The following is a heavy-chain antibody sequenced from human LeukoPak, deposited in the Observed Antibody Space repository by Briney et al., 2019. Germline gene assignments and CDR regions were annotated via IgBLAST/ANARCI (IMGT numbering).Heavy chain of an antibody. V-gene: IGHV4-59*01. CDR1: DGSISNYY. CDR3: ARGGYSYGHTFDI. CDR2: IYYSGST. Sequence: SSETLSLTCTVSDGSISNYYWHWIRQPPGKGLEWIGYIYYSGSTNYNPSLKSRVTISVDTSKNQFSLKLSSVTAADTAVYYCARGGYSYGHTFDIWGQGTTVTVSS. J-gene: IGHJ3*02. D-gene: IGHD5-18*01.